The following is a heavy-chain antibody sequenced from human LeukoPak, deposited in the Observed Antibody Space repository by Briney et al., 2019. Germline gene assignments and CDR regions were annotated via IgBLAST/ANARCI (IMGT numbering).Heavy chain of an antibody. CDR1: GFSFSTYG. V-gene: IGHV3-33*01. D-gene: IGHD2-21*01. CDR2: IWNDGIKK. J-gene: IGHJ4*02. CDR3: ARDSGEDPDVINYFDY. Sequence: GGSLRLSCAPSGFSFSTYGMHWVRQAPGKGLEWVAVIWNDGIKKYHADSVKGRFIISRDNSKNTLYLQMNSLRAEDTAVYYCARDSGEDPDVINYFDYWGQGTLVSVSS.